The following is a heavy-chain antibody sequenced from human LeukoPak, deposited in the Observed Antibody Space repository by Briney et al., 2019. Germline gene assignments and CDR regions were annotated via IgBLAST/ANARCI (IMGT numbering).Heavy chain of an antibody. V-gene: IGHV1-18*01. J-gene: IGHJ4*02. CDR2: VSAYNGKT. D-gene: IGHD1-1*01. Sequence: ASVKVSCKASGDTFTSYGFSWVRQAPGQGLEWMGWVSAYNGKTNYAQRFQGRVAMTTVTSTSTVYMELRSLRSDDTAVNYCARPAGIGTTGTTDYFDFWGQGTLVIVSS. CDR1: GDTFTSYG. CDR3: ARPAGIGTTGTTDYFDF.